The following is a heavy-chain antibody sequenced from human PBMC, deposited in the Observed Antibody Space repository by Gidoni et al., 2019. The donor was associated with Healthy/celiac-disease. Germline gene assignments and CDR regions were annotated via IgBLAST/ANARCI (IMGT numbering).Heavy chain of an antibody. CDR1: RGSFSRHA. Sequence: QVQLVQSGAEVKKPGSSVTVSGKATRGSFSRHAISRVRQAPGQGLEWMGGIIPIFGTANYAQKFQGRVTITADESTSTAYMELSSLRSEDTAVYYCARDYDILTGSYIDAFDIWGQGTMVTVSS. V-gene: IGHV1-69*01. D-gene: IGHD3-9*01. CDR2: IIPIFGTA. J-gene: IGHJ3*02. CDR3: ARDYDILTGSYIDAFDI.